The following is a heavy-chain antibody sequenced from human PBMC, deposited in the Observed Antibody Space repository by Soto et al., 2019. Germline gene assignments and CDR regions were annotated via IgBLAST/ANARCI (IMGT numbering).Heavy chain of an antibody. CDR2: IYYSGST. CDR1: GGSISSSSYY. CDR3: ARLLRYFDWLSQYGMDV. Sequence: PSETLSLTCTVSGGSISSSSYYWGWIRQPPGKGLEWIGSIYYSGSTYYNPSLKSRVTISVDTSKNQFSLKLSSVTAADTVVYYCARLLRYFDWLSQYGMDVWGQGTTVTVSS. D-gene: IGHD3-9*01. V-gene: IGHV4-39*01. J-gene: IGHJ6*02.